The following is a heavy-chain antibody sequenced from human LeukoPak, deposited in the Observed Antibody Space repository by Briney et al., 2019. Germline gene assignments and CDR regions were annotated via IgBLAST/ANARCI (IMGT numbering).Heavy chain of an antibody. J-gene: IGHJ4*02. CDR2: ISYDGSNK. D-gene: IGHD3-22*01. CDR3: AKLSTTMIVVAYFDY. Sequence: GGSLRLSCAASGFTFSSYGMHWVRQAPGKGLEWVAVISYDGSNKYYADSVKGRFTISRDNSKNTLYLQMNSLRAEGTAVYYCAKLSTTMIVVAYFDYWGQGTLVTVSS. CDR1: GFTFSSYG. V-gene: IGHV3-30*18.